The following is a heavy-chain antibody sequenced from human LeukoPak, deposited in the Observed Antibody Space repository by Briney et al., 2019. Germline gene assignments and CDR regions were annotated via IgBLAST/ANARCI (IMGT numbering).Heavy chain of an antibody. CDR2: INHSGST. D-gene: IGHD6-19*01. J-gene: IGHJ4*02. CDR3: ARRIAVAGFGFDY. V-gene: IGHV4-34*01. CDR1: GGSFSGYY. Sequence: SETLSLTRAVYGGSFSGYYWSWIRQPPGKGLEWIGEINHSGSTNYNSSLKSRVTISVDTSKNQFSLKLSSVTAADTAVYYCARRIAVAGFGFDYWGQGTLVTVSS.